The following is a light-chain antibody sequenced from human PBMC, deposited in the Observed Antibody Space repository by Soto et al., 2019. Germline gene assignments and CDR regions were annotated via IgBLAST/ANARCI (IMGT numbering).Light chain of an antibody. J-gene: IGKJ1*01. Sequence: EPVLTQSPGTLSLSPGERATLSXRTSQTVSASQLAWYQQKPGQAPRLLIYGVSTRAAGIPDRFGGSGSGTDFTLTISRLEPEDFAMYYCQQYTQSLWTFGQGTKVDIK. CDR3: QQYTQSLWT. CDR2: GVS. V-gene: IGKV3-20*01. CDR1: QTVSASQ.